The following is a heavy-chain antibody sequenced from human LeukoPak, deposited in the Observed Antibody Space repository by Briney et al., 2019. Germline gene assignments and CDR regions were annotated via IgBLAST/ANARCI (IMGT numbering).Heavy chain of an antibody. D-gene: IGHD3-10*01. CDR2: IYSGGST. CDR3: ARDREGYYGSGSYVY. J-gene: IGHJ4*02. Sequence: GGSLRLSCAASGFTVRSNYMSWVRQAPGKGLEWVSVIYSGGSTYYADSVKGRFTISRDNSKNTLYLQMNSLRAEDTAVYYCARDREGYYGSGSYVYWGQGTLVTVSS. CDR1: GFTVRSNY. V-gene: IGHV3-66*02.